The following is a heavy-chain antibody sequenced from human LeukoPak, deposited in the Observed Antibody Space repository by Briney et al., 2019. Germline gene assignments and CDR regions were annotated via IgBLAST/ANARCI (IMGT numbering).Heavy chain of an antibody. J-gene: IGHJ4*02. Sequence: TGGSLRLSCAASGFTFSSYAMSWVRQAPGKGLEWVSAISGSGGSTYYADSVKGRFTISRDNSKNTLYLQVNSLRAEDTAVFYCAKERGSSFYYFDCWGQGTLVTVSS. D-gene: IGHD1-26*01. CDR2: ISGSGGST. V-gene: IGHV3-23*01. CDR1: GFTFSSYA. CDR3: AKERGSSFYYFDC.